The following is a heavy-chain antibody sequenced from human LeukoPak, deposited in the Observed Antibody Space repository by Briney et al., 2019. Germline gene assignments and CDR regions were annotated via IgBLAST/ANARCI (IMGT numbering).Heavy chain of an antibody. CDR2: ISGSGGST. J-gene: IGHJ4*02. V-gene: IGHV3-23*01. CDR3: AKVRVLRWLVYDY. CDR1: GFTFSSYA. D-gene: IGHD6-19*01. Sequence: GGSLRLSCAASGFTFSSYAMSWVRQAPGKGLEWVSAISGSGGSTYYADSVKGRFTISRDNFKNTLYLQMNSLRAEDTAVYYCAKVRVLRWLVYDYWGQGTLVTVSS.